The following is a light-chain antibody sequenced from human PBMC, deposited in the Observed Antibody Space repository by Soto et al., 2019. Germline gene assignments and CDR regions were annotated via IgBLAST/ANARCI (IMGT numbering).Light chain of an antibody. CDR1: QSVFCSANTNIY. CDR2: WAS. Sequence: IVMTHSPHSLALSLGERTSINXKSSQSVFCSANTNIYLAGYKQKPGQSHQLLGSWASTREYGVPDRFSGSGSGTDFTRTISSRQAADVAVYFCQQYYSPPWTFGPGTKVDIK. V-gene: IGKV4-1*01. CDR3: QQYYSPPWT. J-gene: IGKJ1*01.